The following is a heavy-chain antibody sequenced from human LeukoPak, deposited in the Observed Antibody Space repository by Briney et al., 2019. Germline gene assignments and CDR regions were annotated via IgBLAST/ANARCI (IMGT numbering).Heavy chain of an antibody. Sequence: GGSLRLSCAASGFTFSSYSMSWVRQAPGKGLEWVSSISSRSSYIYYADSVKGRFTISRDNAKNSLYLQMNSLRAEDTAVYYCARASGTTYFDYWGQGTLVTVSS. CDR3: ARASGTTYFDY. CDR1: GFTFSSYS. J-gene: IGHJ4*02. V-gene: IGHV3-21*01. D-gene: IGHD1-1*01. CDR2: ISSRSSYI.